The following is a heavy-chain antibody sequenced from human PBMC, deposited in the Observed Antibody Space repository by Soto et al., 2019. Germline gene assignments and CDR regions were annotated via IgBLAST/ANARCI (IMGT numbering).Heavy chain of an antibody. CDR3: PRGALHYSYCSGGSCYNRFDY. CDR2: INPNSGGT. Sequence: GGSVKVSCKASGYTFTGYYMHWVRQAPGQGLEWMGWINPNSGGTNYAQKFQGWATMTRDTSTSTVYMELSSLRSEDTAVYYCPRGALHYSYCSGGSCYNRFDYWGQGTLVTVSS. CDR1: GYTFTGYY. J-gene: IGHJ4*02. D-gene: IGHD2-15*01. V-gene: IGHV1-2*04.